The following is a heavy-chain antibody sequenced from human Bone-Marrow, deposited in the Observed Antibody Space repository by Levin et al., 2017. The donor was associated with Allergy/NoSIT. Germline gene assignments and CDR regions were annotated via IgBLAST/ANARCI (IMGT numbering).Heavy chain of an antibody. CDR3: AKEMTTVVPVFDY. J-gene: IGHJ4*02. V-gene: IGHV3-23*01. CDR1: GFTFSNYA. Sequence: GEFLKISCAASGFTFSNYAMSWVRQAPGKGLEWVSAITNSGRTYYADSVKGRFTVSRDNSKNTLYLQMNSLRADDTAVYYCAKEMTTVVPVFDYWGQGTLVTVSS. D-gene: IGHD4-23*01. CDR2: ITNSGRT.